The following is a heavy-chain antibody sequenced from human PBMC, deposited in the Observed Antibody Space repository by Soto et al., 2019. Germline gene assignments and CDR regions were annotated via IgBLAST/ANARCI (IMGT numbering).Heavy chain of an antibody. V-gene: IGHV3-49*03. CDR1: GFSFGDYA. Sequence: VRLSCTAPGFSFGDYAMSWFRQAPGTGLEGVGFIRSKAYGGTTEYAASMKGRFTISRDDSKSIAYLQMNSLKTEDTAVYYCTGDSVYGYGYYYYGMDVWGQGTTVTVSS. D-gene: IGHD5-12*01. J-gene: IGHJ6*02. CDR3: TGDSVYGYGYYYYGMDV. CDR2: IRSKAYGGTT.